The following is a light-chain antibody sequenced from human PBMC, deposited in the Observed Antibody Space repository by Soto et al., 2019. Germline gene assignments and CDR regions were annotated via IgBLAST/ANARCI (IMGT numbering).Light chain of an antibody. CDR3: QQYHSLSAT. V-gene: IGKV1-39*01. Sequence: IQMNQSPSSLSASVGDRVTITCRASQFVSNYLNWYQPKPGKAPNLLIYAASSLQSGVPSRFSAIGSGTEFTLTFSGLKHDDFATYYCQQYHSLSATFRQGTKVDIK. J-gene: IGKJ1*01. CDR1: QFVSNY. CDR2: AAS.